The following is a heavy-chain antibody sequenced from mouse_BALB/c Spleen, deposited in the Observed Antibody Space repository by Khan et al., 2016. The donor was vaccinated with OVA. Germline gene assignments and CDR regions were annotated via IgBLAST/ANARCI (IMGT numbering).Heavy chain of an antibody. V-gene: IGHV3-2*02. Sequence: EVQLQESGPGLVKPSQSLFLTCTVTGYSITSDYAWNWIRQFPGNKLEWMGYISYSGSTSYNPSLKSRISITRDTSKNQFFLQLNSVTTEDTATYYCARSIMANWGQGTTRTVSS. CDR2: ISYSGST. CDR1: GYSITSDYA. J-gene: IGHJ2*01. CDR3: ARSIMAN.